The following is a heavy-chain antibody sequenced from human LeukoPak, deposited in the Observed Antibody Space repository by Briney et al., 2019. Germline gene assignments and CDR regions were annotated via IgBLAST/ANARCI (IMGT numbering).Heavy chain of an antibody. CDR2: IYYSGST. J-gene: IGHJ4*02. CDR3: ARGGRYYDSSGLYYFDY. V-gene: IGHV4-59*01. CDR1: GGSISSYY. D-gene: IGHD3-22*01. Sequence: SSETLSLTCTVSGGSISSYYWNWIRQPPGKGLEWIGYIYYSGSTNYNPSLKSRVTISVDTSKNQFSLKLSSVTAADTAVYYCARGGRYYDSSGLYYFDYWGQGTLVTVSS.